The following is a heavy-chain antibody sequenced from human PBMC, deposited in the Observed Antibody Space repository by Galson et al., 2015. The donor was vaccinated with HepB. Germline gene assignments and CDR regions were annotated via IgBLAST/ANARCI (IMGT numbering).Heavy chain of an antibody. CDR1: GSTFTSYD. CDR2: MNPNSGNT. D-gene: IGHD6-19*01. J-gene: IGHJ4*02. CDR3: ARGEMSGWYAHDY. V-gene: IGHV1-8*01. Sequence: SVKVSCKASGSTFTSYDINWVRQATGQGLEWMGWMNPNSGNTGYAQKFQGRVTMTRNTSISTAYMELSSLRSEDTAVYYCARGEMSGWYAHDYWGQGTLVTVSS.